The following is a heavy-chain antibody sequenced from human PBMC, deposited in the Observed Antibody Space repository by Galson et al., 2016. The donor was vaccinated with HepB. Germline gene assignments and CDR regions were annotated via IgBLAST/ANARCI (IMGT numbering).Heavy chain of an antibody. CDR1: EFTVSGNY. V-gene: IGHV3-53*01. J-gene: IGHJ4*02. CDR3: AGDHGPSGWLH. D-gene: IGHD6-19*01. Sequence: SLRLSCAASEFTVSGNYMSWVRQAPGKGLEWVSDIYRDGSTYYAASVKGRFTISRDNSKNTLYLQMNSLTADDTALYYCAGDHGPSGWLHRGQGTLVIVSS. CDR2: IYRDGST.